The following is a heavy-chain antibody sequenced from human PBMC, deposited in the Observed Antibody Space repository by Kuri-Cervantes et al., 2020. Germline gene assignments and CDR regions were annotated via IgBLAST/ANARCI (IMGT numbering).Heavy chain of an antibody. Sequence: GGSLRLSCAASGFTFSSYWMHWVRQAPGKGLVWVSRINSDGSSTSYADSVKGRFTISRDNAKNTLYLQMNSLRAEDTAVYYCARVGVVVAATRGDFDYWGQGTLVTVSS. J-gene: IGHJ4*02. CDR2: INSDGSST. V-gene: IGHV3-74*01. CDR1: GFTFSSYW. CDR3: ARVGVVVAATRGDFDY. D-gene: IGHD2-15*01.